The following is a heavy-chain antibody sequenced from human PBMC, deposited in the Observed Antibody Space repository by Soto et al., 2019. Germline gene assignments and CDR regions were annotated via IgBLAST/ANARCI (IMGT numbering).Heavy chain of an antibody. Sequence: PGGSLRLSCATSGFTFSDYYIYWIRQAPGKGLEWVSYISSLGSSLRYADSVKARFTISRDNTKDSVFLQMNSLRPDDTAVYYCAREGSSGWYGDAFDIWGQGTMVTVSS. CDR2: ISSLGSSL. CDR1: GFTFSDYY. CDR3: AREGSSGWYGDAFDI. J-gene: IGHJ3*02. D-gene: IGHD6-19*01. V-gene: IGHV3-11*01.